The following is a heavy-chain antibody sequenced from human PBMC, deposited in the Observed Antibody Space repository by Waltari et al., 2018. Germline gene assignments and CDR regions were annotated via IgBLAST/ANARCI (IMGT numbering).Heavy chain of an antibody. V-gene: IGHV3-30-3*01. CDR3: ARDRDLDIVATPGAFDI. Sequence: QVQLVESGGGVVQPGRSLRLSCAASGFTVSSYAMHWVRQAPGKGLEWVAVISYDGSNKYYADSVKGRFTISRDNSKNTLYLQMNSLRAEDTAVYYCARDRDLDIVATPGAFDIWGQGTMVTVSS. J-gene: IGHJ3*02. CDR1: GFTVSSYA. CDR2: ISYDGSNK. D-gene: IGHD5-12*01.